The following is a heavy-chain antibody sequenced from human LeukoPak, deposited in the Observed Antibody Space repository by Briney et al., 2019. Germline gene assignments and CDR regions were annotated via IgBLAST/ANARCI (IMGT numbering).Heavy chain of an antibody. CDR2: IYTSGST. Sequence: SETLSLTCTVSGGSISSGSYYWSWIRQPAGKGLEWIGRIYTSGSTNYNPSLKSRVTISVDTSKNQFSLKLSSVTAADTAVYYCARDSAMGKIPYEFDYWGQGTLVTVSS. CDR1: GGSISSGSYY. D-gene: IGHD3-22*01. V-gene: IGHV4-61*02. CDR3: ARDSAMGKIPYEFDY. J-gene: IGHJ4*02.